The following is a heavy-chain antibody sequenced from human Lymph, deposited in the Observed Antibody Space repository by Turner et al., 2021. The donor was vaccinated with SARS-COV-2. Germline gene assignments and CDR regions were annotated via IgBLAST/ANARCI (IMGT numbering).Heavy chain of an antibody. J-gene: IGHJ6*02. Sequence: EVKLVESGGGLVQPGRSPRLSCAASGFTFDEYAMHWVRQAPGKGLEWVSGISWNSGSIGYADSVKGRFTISRDNAKNSLYLQMNSLRAEDTALYYCAKGRRFGMDVWGQGTTVTVSS. CDR3: AKGRRFGMDV. CDR2: ISWNSGSI. V-gene: IGHV3-9*01. CDR1: GFTFDEYA.